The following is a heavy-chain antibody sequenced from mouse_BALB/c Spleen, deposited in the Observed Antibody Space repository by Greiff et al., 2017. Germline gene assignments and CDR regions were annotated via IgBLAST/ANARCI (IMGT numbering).Heavy chain of an antibody. Sequence: EVHLVESGPGLVKPSQSLSLTCTVTGYSITSDYAWNWIRQFPGNKLEWMGYISYSGSTSYNPSLKSRISITRDTSKNQFFLQLNSVTTEDTATYYCARWWLLRDYYAMDYWGQGTSVTVSS. CDR2: ISYSGST. D-gene: IGHD2-3*01. CDR3: ARWWLLRDYYAMDY. V-gene: IGHV3-2*02. J-gene: IGHJ4*01. CDR1: GYSITSDYA.